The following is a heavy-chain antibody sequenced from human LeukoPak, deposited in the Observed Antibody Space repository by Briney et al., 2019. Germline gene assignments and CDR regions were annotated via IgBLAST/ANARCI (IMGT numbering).Heavy chain of an antibody. CDR2: ISAYNGNT. Sequence: ASVKVSCKTSGGSFSTYAYSWVRQAPGQGLEWMGWISAYNGNTNYAQKLQGRVTMTTDTSTSTAYMELRSLRSDDTAVYYCARGLSYGDYVNWGQGTLVTVSS. D-gene: IGHD4-17*01. CDR3: ARGLSYGDYVN. J-gene: IGHJ4*02. V-gene: IGHV1-18*01. CDR1: GGSFSTYA.